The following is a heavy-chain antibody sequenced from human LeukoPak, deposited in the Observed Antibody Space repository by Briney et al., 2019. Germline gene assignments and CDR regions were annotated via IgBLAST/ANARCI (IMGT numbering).Heavy chain of an antibody. Sequence: GGSLRLSCAASGYTFSSYGMHWVRQAPGKGLEWVAFIRYDGSNKYYADSVKGRFTISRDNSKNTLYLQMNSLRAEDTAVYYCAKDRGPYCSSTSCYPDYWGQGTLVTVSS. CDR1: GYTFSSYG. D-gene: IGHD2-2*01. J-gene: IGHJ4*02. CDR2: IRYDGSNK. V-gene: IGHV3-30*02. CDR3: AKDRGPYCSSTSCYPDY.